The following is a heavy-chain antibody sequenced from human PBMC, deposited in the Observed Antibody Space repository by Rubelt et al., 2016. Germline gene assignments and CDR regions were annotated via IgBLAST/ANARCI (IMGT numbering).Heavy chain of an antibody. CDR3: TRDSGTIYY. J-gene: IGHJ4*02. V-gene: IGHV3-49*04. CDR1: EFSFRTYA. Sequence: GGALVQPGGSLRLSCAASEFSFRTYAMTWVRQAPGKGLEWVGFIRSKTYGGTTEYAASVKGRFTISRDDSKSIVDLQMNSLKTEDTAVYYCTRDSGTIYYWGQGTLVTVSS. D-gene: IGHD1-14*01. CDR2: IRSKTYGGTT.